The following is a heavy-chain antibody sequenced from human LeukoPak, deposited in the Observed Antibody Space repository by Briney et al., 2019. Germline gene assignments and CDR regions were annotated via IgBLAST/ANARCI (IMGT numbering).Heavy chain of an antibody. CDR1: GGSISPYY. D-gene: IGHD3-10*01. CDR2: INNSGDT. V-gene: IGHV4-4*08. J-gene: IGHJ4*02. Sequence: SETLSLTCTVSGGSISPYYWSWIRQPPGKGLEWIAYINNSGDTNSNPSLKSRVTISVDTSRKQFSLRLSSVTAADTAVYFCARIYPGGSFFDFWGQGTLVTVSS. CDR3: ARIYPGGSFFDF.